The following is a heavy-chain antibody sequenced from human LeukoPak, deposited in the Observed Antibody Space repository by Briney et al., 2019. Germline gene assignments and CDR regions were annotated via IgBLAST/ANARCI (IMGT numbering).Heavy chain of an antibody. CDR3: ATLGLGRFFTGEGGY. CDR2: ISGSSTSI. Sequence: GGSLRLSCAASGFTFSSYAMSWVRQAPGKGLEWVSVISGSSTSISHADSVKGRFTISGDNSKNTLFLQMNSLRAEDTAVYYCATLGLGRFFTGEGGYWGQGTLVTVSS. V-gene: IGHV3-23*01. CDR1: GFTFSSYA. J-gene: IGHJ4*02. D-gene: IGHD3-3*01.